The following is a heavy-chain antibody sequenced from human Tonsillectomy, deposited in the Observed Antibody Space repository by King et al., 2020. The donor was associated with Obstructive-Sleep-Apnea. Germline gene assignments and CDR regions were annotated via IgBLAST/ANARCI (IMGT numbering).Heavy chain of an antibody. Sequence: QLVQSGAELKAPGESLKISCKGSGYTFVNNWIAWVRQMPGKGLEWMGILSPGDSNVRYSPSFQGQVTISADNSISTSYLQWSSLKASDTAMYYCARQDGLDIWGQGTLVTVSS. J-gene: IGHJ3*02. CDR1: GYTFVNNW. CDR3: ARQDGLDI. CDR2: LSPGDSNV. V-gene: IGHV5-51*01.